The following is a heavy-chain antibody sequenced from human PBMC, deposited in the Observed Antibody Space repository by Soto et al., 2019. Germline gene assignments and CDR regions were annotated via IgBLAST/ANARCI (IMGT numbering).Heavy chain of an antibody. V-gene: IGHV4-61*01. CDR1: GGSVSSGSYY. CDR3: ASFPNDYGDYVDY. D-gene: IGHD4-17*01. Sequence: SETLSLTCTVSGGSVSSGSYYWSLIRQPPGKGLEWIGYIYYSGSTNYNPSLKSRVTISVDTSKNQFSLKLSSVTAADTAVYYCASFPNDYGDYVDYWGQGTLVTVSS. CDR2: IYYSGST. J-gene: IGHJ4*02.